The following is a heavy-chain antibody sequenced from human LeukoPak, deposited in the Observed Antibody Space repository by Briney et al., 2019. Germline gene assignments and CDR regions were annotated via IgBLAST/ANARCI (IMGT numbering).Heavy chain of an antibody. D-gene: IGHD6-13*01. CDR3: ARLAAYTSTWSWFDP. CDR2: INPDTGGT. V-gene: IGHV1-2*02. J-gene: IGHJ5*02. Sequence: ASVKVSCMASGYAFTGYYLHWVRQAPRPGLEWVAYINPDTGGTTYAQKFEGRVTVPRDTSITTAYMEMTRLTSDDTAVYYCARLAAYTSTWSWFDPWGQGTLVTVSS. CDR1: GYAFTGYY.